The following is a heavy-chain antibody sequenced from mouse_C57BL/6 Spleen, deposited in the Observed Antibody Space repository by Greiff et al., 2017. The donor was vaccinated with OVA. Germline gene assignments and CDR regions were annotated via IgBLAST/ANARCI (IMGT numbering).Heavy chain of an antibody. D-gene: IGHD4-1*01. Sequence: EVQRVESGGGLVKPGGSLKLSCAASGFTFSSYAMSWVRQTPEKRLEWVATISDGGSYTYYPANVKGRFTISRDNAKNNLYLQMSHLKSEDTAMYDCARDEDANLYYFDDWGQGTTLTVSS. V-gene: IGHV5-4*01. CDR1: GFTFSSYA. CDR3: ARDEDANLYYFDD. CDR2: ISDGGSYT. J-gene: IGHJ2*01.